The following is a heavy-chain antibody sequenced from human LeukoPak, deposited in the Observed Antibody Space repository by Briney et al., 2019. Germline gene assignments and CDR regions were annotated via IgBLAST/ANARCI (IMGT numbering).Heavy chain of an antibody. CDR1: GGSISGFF. V-gene: IGHV4-59*12. Sequence: PSETLSLTCTVPGGSISGFFWSWIRQSPDKGLEWIGYVFGSRISDYNPSLKSRVTMSVDTSRRSFSLNVTSVTAADTAVHFCARTDSRGSRHIDYWGRGTLVIVSS. CDR3: ARTDSRGSRHIDY. J-gene: IGHJ4*02. D-gene: IGHD3-22*01. CDR2: VFGSRIS.